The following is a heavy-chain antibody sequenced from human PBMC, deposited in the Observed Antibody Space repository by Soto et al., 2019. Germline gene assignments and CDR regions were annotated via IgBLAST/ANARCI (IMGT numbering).Heavy chain of an antibody. CDR2: MNPNSGNT. Sequence: GASVKVSCKASGYTFTSYDINWVRQATGQGLEWMGWMNPNSGNTGYAQKFQGRVTMTRNTSISTAYMELSSLRSEDTAVYYCARVLCSSTSCYLDAFDIWGQRTMVTVSS. CDR1: GYTFTSYD. D-gene: IGHD2-2*01. CDR3: ARVLCSSTSCYLDAFDI. J-gene: IGHJ3*02. V-gene: IGHV1-8*01.